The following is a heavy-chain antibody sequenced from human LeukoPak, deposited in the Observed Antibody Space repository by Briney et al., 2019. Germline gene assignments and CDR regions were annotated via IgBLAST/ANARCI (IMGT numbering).Heavy chain of an antibody. Sequence: SETLSLTCTVSGGSISSHYWSWIRQPPGKGPEWIGYIYYSGSTNYNPSLKSRVTISVDTSKNQFSLKLSSVTAADTAVYYCARHPSIAGGVDWFDPWGQGTLVTVSS. D-gene: IGHD2-8*02. CDR1: GGSISSHY. CDR3: ARHPSIAGGVDWFDP. J-gene: IGHJ5*02. V-gene: IGHV4-59*08. CDR2: IYYSGST.